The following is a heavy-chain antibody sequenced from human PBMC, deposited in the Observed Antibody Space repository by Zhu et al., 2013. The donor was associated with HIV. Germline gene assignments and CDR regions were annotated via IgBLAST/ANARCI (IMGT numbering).Heavy chain of an antibody. CDR2: ISAYNGNT. CDR3: ARDREAVTSSSGAITYKYYGMDV. CDR1: GYTFATYH. J-gene: IGHJ6*02. V-gene: IGHV1-18*01. D-gene: IGHD4-17*01. Sequence: QVQLVQSGPEVKKPGASVKVSCKASGYTFATYHISWVRQAPGQGLEWMGWISAYNGNTNYAQRLQGRVTMTTDTSTSTVYMELSGLRTEDTAIYYCARDREAVTSSSGAITYKYYGMDVVGPGDHGHRLL.